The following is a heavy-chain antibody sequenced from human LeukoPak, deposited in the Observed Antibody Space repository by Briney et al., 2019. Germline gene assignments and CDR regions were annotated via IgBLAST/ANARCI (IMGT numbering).Heavy chain of an antibody. CDR2: IIPIFGTA. V-gene: IGHV1-69*13. CDR3: ARERWLQLRNYDY. J-gene: IGHJ4*02. D-gene: IGHD5-24*01. Sequence: SVKVSCKASGGTFSSYAISWVRQAPGQGLEWMGGIIPIFGTANYAQKFQGRVTITADESTSTAYMELSSLRSDDTAVYYCARERWLQLRNYDYWGQGTLVTVSS. CDR1: GGTFSSYA.